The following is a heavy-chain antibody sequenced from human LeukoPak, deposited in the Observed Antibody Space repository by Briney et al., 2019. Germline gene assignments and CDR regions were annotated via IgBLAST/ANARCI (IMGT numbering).Heavy chain of an antibody. CDR2: ITNNGRKT. CDR1: GFIFNDYF. D-gene: IGHD3-22*01. J-gene: IGHJ4*02. CDR3: ARAGMDSRGYYQGFDY. V-gene: IGHV3-11*04. Sequence: SGGSLRLSCAASGFIFNDYFMGWIRQTPGKGLEWVSYITNNGRKTYYADSMKGRFTISRDNAKNSLYLQMNSLRAEDTALYYCARAGMDSRGYYQGFDYWGQGTLVTVSS.